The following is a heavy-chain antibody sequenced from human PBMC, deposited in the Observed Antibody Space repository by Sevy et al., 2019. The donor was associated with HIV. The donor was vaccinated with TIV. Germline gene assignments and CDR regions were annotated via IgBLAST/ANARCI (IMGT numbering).Heavy chain of an antibody. CDR3: PCYAFDVFYI. CDR1: GYTFTGYY. Sequence: ASVKVSCQASGYTFTGYYIHWVRQAPGQGLEWMGRINPNSGGTNYAQKFQGRVTMTRDTSISTAYMELSRLRSDDTAVYYSPCYAFDVFYIWGQGTMVTVSS. J-gene: IGHJ3*02. V-gene: IGHV1-2*06. CDR2: INPNSGGT. D-gene: IGHD3-16*01.